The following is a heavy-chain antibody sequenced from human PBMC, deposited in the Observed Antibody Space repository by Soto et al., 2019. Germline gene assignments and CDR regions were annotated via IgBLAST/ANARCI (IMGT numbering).Heavy chain of an antibody. V-gene: IGHV4-4*02. D-gene: IGHD1-26*01. CDR3: AREGRYNLNS. J-gene: IGHJ4*02. CDR1: GGSISSSNW. Sequence: SETLSLTCAVSGGSISSSNWWSWVRQPPGKGLEWIGEIYHSGSAKYNPSLKSRVTVSADISNNKFSLKLRSVGTADTAVYYCAREGRYNLNSWGQGTPVTVSS. CDR2: IYHSGSA.